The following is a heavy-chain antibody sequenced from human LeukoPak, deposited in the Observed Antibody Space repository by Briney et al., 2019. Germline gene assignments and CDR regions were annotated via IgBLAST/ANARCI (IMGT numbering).Heavy chain of an antibody. CDR1: GYTFSNYG. V-gene: IGHV1-18*01. CDR2: ISAYNXXX. Sequence: ASVKVSCKASGYTFSNYGFSWVRQAPGQGLEWXXWISAYNXXXNXXXXXXXXVTXXTXTXTTTAYMELRSLISADTAVYYCARTGWLQSDPFDSWGQGTLVTVSS. CDR3: ARTGWLQSDPFDS. D-gene: IGHD5-24*01. J-gene: IGHJ4*02.